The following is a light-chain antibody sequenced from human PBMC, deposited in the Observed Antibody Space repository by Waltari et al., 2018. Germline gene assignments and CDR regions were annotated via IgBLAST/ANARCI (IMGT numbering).Light chain of an antibody. Sequence: ETQMTQSPSSLSASVGDRVAISCRASQNITFYLNWYQQKPLKPPKRLINAASTLQSGVPSRFRGSGSGTDFTLFISSLQPEDYGTYYCQQSYFMPRSFGPGTKV. CDR3: QQSYFMPRS. V-gene: IGKV1-39*01. J-gene: IGKJ3*01. CDR1: QNITFY. CDR2: AAS.